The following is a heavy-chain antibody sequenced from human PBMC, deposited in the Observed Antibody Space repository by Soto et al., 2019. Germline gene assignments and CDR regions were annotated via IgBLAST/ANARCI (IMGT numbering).Heavy chain of an antibody. CDR3: ARGALGGAFDY. CDR1: GGSITTSY. D-gene: IGHD3-16*01. V-gene: IGHV4-59*01. J-gene: IGHJ4*02. Sequence: SETLSLTCTVSGGSITTSYWVWIRQPPGQGLEWIGYIHHSGSTNYNTSLSSRVTMSMDTSKNQCSLRLSSVTAADAAVYFCARGALGGAFDYWGQGALVTVSS. CDR2: IHHSGST.